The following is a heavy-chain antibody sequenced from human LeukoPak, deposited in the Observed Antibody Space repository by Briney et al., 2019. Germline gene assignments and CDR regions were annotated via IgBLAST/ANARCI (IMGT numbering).Heavy chain of an antibody. J-gene: IGHJ4*02. CDR1: GFTFGTYA. CDR2: ISYDGSNR. Sequence: RGSLRLSCAASGFTFGTYAMHWVRQAPGEGLEWEAVISYDGSNRYYPDSVKGRFTISRDTSKNTLYLQVNSLRADDTAVYYCAREYDSSGYPFDYWGQGTLVTVSS. CDR3: AREYDSSGYPFDY. D-gene: IGHD3-22*01. V-gene: IGHV3-30-3*01.